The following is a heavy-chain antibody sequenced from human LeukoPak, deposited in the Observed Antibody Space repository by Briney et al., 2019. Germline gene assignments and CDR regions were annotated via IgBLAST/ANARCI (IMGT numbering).Heavy chain of an antibody. V-gene: IGHV3-7*04. CDR1: GFSLGDYW. J-gene: IGHJ4*02. CDR2: IKQDGSET. Sequence: GGSLRLSCVASGFSLGDYWMSWVRQAPGKGPEWVANIKQDGSETFYVDSVKGRFSISRDNAKNSLYLQMSSLRVDDTAVYYCARVAGVADYWGQGTLVTVSS. CDR3: ARVAGVADY.